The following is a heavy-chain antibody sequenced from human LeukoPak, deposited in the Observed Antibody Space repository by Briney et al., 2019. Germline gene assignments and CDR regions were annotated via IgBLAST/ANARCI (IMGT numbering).Heavy chain of an antibody. CDR2: ISGYNGNT. Sequence: GASVKVSCKASGYTFTRYGISWVRQAPGQGLEWMGWISGYNGNTNYAQKLQGRVTMTTDTSTSTAYMELRSLRSEDTAVYYCARDRGWDIASLPAALKFDYWGQGTLVTVSS. V-gene: IGHV1-18*01. CDR3: ARDRGWDIASLPAALKFDY. D-gene: IGHD2-2*01. J-gene: IGHJ4*02. CDR1: GYTFTRYG.